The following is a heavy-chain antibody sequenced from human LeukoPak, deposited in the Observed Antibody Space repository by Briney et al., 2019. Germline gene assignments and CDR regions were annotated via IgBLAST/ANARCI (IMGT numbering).Heavy chain of an antibody. CDR3: ARIVTIFGVVINDAFDI. Sequence: ASVKVSCKASGYTFTSYGISWVRQAPGQGLEWMGWISAYNGNTNYAQKLQGRVTMTTDTSTSTAYMELWSLRSDDTAVYYCARIVTIFGVVINDAFDIWGQGTMVTVSS. D-gene: IGHD3-3*01. V-gene: IGHV1-18*01. J-gene: IGHJ3*02. CDR1: GYTFTSYG. CDR2: ISAYNGNT.